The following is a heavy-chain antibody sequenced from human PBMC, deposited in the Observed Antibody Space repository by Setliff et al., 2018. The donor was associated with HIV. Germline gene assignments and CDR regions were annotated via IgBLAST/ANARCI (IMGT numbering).Heavy chain of an antibody. Sequence: GGSLRLSCAASGFTFSAYSMNWVRQVPGKGLEWVSCISTSGNFIYYADSVKGRFTVSRDNAKNSLYLQMNSLRAGDTSVYYCLRGGSFGDIPNCWGQGTLVTVSS. CDR2: ISTSGNFI. J-gene: IGHJ4*02. CDR1: GFTFSAYS. V-gene: IGHV3-21*06. CDR3: LRGGSFGDIPNC. D-gene: IGHD4-17*01.